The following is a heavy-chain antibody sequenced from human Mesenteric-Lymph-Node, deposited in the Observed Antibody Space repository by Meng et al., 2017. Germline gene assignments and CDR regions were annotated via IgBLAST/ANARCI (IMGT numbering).Heavy chain of an antibody. Sequence: QVQLQQWGAGLLKPSETLSLTCAVYGGSFSGYYWSWIRQPPGKGLEWIGEINHSGSTNYNPSLKSRVTISVDTSKNQFSLKLTSVTAADTAVYHCLRGSGGSVWGQGTLVTVSS. V-gene: IGHV4-34*01. CDR3: LRGSGGSV. D-gene: IGHD3-10*01. J-gene: IGHJ1*01. CDR2: INHSGST. CDR1: GGSFSGYY.